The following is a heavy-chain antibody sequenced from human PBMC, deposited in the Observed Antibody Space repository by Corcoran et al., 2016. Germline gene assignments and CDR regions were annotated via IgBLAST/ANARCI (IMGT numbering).Heavy chain of an antibody. J-gene: IGHJ6*02. D-gene: IGHD6-19*01. V-gene: IGHV4-34*01. CDR3: ARGRYARRIPVAAHYYYYYYGMDV. Sequence: QVQLQQWGAGLLKPSETLSLTCAVYGGSFSGYYWSWIRQPPGKGLEWIGEINHSGSTIYNPSRKSRVTISVDTSKNQFSLKLSSVHAADPAVYYCARGRYARRIPVAAHYYYYYYGMDVWGQGTTVTVSS. CDR2: INHSGST. CDR1: GGSFSGYY.